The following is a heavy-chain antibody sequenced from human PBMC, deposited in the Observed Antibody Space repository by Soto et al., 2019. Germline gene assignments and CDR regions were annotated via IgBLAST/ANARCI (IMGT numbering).Heavy chain of an antibody. D-gene: IGHD5-18*01. V-gene: IGHV1-69*13. Sequence: AVKVSCKASGDTLSSYAISWVRQAPGQGLEWMGGIIPIFGTANYAQKIKGRVTISADEATSTAYMEPNSLRFEETGVYYCVRGGTHLWQCYYFSYWSQ. CDR3: VRGGTHLWQCYYFSY. CDR1: GDTLSSYA. CDR2: IIPIFGTA. J-gene: IGHJ4*01.